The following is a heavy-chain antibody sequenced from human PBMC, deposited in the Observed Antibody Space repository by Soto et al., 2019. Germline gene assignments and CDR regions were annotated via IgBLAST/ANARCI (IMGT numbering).Heavy chain of an antibody. CDR1: GFTFSSYA. Sequence: HPGGSRRLSCAASGFTFSSYAMHWVRQAPGKGLEWVAVISYDGSNKYYADSVKGRFTISRDNSKNTLYLQMNSLRAEDTAVYYCARSPRVRFLEWLLGWFDPWGQGTLVTVSS. CDR2: ISYDGSNK. D-gene: IGHD3-3*01. J-gene: IGHJ5*02. V-gene: IGHV3-30-3*01. CDR3: ARSPRVRFLEWLLGWFDP.